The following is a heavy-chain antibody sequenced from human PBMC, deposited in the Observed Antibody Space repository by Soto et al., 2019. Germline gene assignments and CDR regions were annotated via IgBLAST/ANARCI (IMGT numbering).Heavy chain of an antibody. CDR3: ARDGGYCSGGSCYDAVDI. J-gene: IGHJ3*02. CDR1: GLIFSSYW. CDR2: IKEDGSTI. Sequence: EVKLVESGGGLVQPGGSLRLSCAASGLIFSSYWMTWVRQAPGKGLEWVANIKEDGSTIHYVDSVKGRFTISRDNAKSSLYLQMSSLRAEDTAVYYCARDGGYCSGGSCYDAVDIWGQGTMVTVPS. V-gene: IGHV3-7*01. D-gene: IGHD2-15*01.